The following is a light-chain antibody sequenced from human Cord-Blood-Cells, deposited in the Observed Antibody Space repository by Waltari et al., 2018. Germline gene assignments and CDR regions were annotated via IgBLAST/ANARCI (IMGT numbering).Light chain of an antibody. J-gene: IGLJ2*01. Sequence: QSVLTQPPSASGTPGQRVTISCSGSSSNIGSNYVYWYQQPPGTAPKLLIYRNNQRPSGVPDRFSGSKSGTSASLAISGLRSEDEADYYCAAWDDSLGAVVFGGGTKLTVL. CDR2: RNN. CDR1: SSNIGSNY. V-gene: IGLV1-47*01. CDR3: AAWDDSLGAVV.